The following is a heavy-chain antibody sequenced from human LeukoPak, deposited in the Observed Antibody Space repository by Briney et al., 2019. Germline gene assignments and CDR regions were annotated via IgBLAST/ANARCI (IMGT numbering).Heavy chain of an antibody. CDR1: AFTFSTYW. D-gene: IGHD4-17*01. J-gene: IGHJ5*02. V-gene: IGHV3-7*01. CDR3: ARYHYGDHPFDP. Sequence: GGSLRLSCAASAFTFSTYWMSWVRQAPGKGLEWVANVKQDGSEKKYMDSVEGRFTISRDNAKNSLYLQMNSLRAEDTAVYYCARYHYGDHPFDPWGQGTLVTVSS. CDR2: VKQDGSEK.